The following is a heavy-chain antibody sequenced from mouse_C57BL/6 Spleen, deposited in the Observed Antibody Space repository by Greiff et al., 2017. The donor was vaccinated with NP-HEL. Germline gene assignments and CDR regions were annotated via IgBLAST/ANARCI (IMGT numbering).Heavy chain of an antibody. CDR1: GYTFTDYY. CDR2: INPNNGGT. CDR3: ARFEVGDYDVFAY. J-gene: IGHJ3*01. D-gene: IGHD2-4*01. Sequence: EVQLQQSGPELVKPGASVKISCKASGYTFTDYYMNWVKQSHGKSLEWIGDINPNNGGTSYNQKFKGKATLTVDKSSSTAYMELRSLTSEDSAVYYCARFEVGDYDVFAYWGQGTLVTVSA. V-gene: IGHV1-26*01.